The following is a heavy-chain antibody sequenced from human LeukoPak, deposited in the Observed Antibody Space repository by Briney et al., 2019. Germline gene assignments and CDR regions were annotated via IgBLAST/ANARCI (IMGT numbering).Heavy chain of an antibody. CDR2: INHSGST. D-gene: IGHD2-21*02. J-gene: IGHJ4*02. V-gene: IGHV4-34*01. CDR3: AREGNGDSSGILM. CDR1: GGSFSGYY. Sequence: SETLSLTCAVDGGSFSGYYWSWIRQPPGKGLEWIGEINHSGSTNYNPSLKSRVTISVDTSKNQFSLKLSSVTAADTAVYYCAREGNGDSSGILMWGQGTLVTVSS.